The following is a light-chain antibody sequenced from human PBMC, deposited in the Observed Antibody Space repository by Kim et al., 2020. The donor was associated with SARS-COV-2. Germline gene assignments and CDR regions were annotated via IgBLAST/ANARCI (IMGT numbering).Light chain of an antibody. Sequence: SYELTQPPSVSVSPGQTARITCSGDALPKQYAYWYQQKPGQAPVLVIYKDSERPSGIPERFSGSSSGTTATLTISGVQAEEEADYYCQSADSSGTYVVFGGGTQLTVL. J-gene: IGLJ2*01. CDR3: QSADSSGTYVV. CDR2: KDS. V-gene: IGLV3-25*02. CDR1: ALPKQY.